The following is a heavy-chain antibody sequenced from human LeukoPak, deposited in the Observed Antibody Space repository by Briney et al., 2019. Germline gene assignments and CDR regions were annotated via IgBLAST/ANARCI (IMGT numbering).Heavy chain of an antibody. CDR1: GGSISNYY. Sequence: PSETLSLTCTVSGGSISNYYWSWIRQPPGKGLEWIGYLYYSGDTNYNPSLKSRVTISVDTSKNQFSLSLSSVTAADTAVYYCASSHPLGSNNDYYTPFDYWGQGTRVTVSS. CDR2: LYYSGDT. D-gene: IGHD3-3*01. CDR3: ASSHPLGSNNDYYTPFDY. V-gene: IGHV4-59*01. J-gene: IGHJ4*02.